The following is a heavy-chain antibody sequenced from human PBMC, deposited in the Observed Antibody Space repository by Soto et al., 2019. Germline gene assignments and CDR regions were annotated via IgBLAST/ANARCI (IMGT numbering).Heavy chain of an antibody. CDR3: ARVNKIDNNTGHYYHYFDS. D-gene: IGHD3-22*01. J-gene: IGHJ4*02. Sequence: QVQLQESGPGLMKPSETLSLTCTVSGDSVSSGRFYWTWIRQPPGKGLEWIGYVYYSGSTNYNPSPKSRVTITVDTSKNQFSLKLTSVTAADAAVYYCARVNKIDNNTGHYYHYFDSWGQGTLVTVSS. CDR1: GDSVSSGRFY. V-gene: IGHV4-61*01. CDR2: VYYSGST.